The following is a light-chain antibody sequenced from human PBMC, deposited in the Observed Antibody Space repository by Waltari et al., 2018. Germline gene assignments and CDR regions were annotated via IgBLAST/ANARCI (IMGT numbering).Light chain of an antibody. V-gene: IGKV3-20*01. J-gene: IGKJ1*01. CDR3: QQHVSLPAT. Sequence: EIVLTQSPGTLSLSPGERATLSCRASQSVSRYLAGDQQKPGQAPRRLIYGASTRATGIPDRCSGSGSGTDFSLTISRLDPEDFAVYFCQQHVSLPATFGQGTKVEIK. CDR2: GAS. CDR1: QSVSRY.